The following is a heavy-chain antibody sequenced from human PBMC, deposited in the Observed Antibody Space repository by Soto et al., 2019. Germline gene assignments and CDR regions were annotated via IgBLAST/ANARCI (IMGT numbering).Heavy chain of an antibody. D-gene: IGHD3-3*01. J-gene: IGHJ2*01. CDR3: ARRFSYWYFDL. V-gene: IGHV4-59*08. CDR2: IYYSGST. Sequence: PSETLSLTCTVSGGSVCSYYWGWIRQPPGKGLEWIGYIYYSGSTDYNPSLKSRVTISVDTSKNQFSLKLSSVTAADTAVYYCARRFSYWYFDLWGRGTLVTVSS. CDR1: GGSVCSYY.